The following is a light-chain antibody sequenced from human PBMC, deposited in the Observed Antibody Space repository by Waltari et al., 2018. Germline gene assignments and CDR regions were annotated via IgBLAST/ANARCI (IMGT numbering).Light chain of an antibody. CDR2: RNN. J-gene: IGLJ7*01. CDR3: AAWDDSLSGPV. CDR1: SSNIGSNY. V-gene: IGLV1-47*01. Sequence: QSVLTQPPSASGTPGQRVTISCSGSSSNIGSNYVYWYQQPPGTAPKLLIYRNNQRPSGGPDRFSGSKSGTAASLAISGLRSEDEADYYCAAWDDSLSGPVFGGGTQLTVL.